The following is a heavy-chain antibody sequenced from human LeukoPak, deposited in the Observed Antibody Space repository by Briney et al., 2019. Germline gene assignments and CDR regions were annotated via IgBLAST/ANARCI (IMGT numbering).Heavy chain of an antibody. CDR2: ISGSGGST. CDR3: AKGTAAAGMGYYFDY. D-gene: IGHD6-13*01. CDR1: GFTFSSYS. Sequence: PGGSLRLSCAASGFTFSSYSMNWVRQAPGKGLEWVSAISGSGGSTYYADSLKGRFTISRDNSKNTLYLQMNSLRAEDTAVYYCAKGTAAAGMGYYFDYWGQGTLVTVSS. V-gene: IGHV3-23*01. J-gene: IGHJ4*02.